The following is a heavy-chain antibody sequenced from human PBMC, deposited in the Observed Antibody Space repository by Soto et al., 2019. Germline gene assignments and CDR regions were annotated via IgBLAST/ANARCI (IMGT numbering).Heavy chain of an antibody. CDR2: TYYRSKWYS. Sequence: PSRTLSLTCAISVDSVSSNSAAWNWIRQSPSRGLEWLGRTYYRSKWYSEYAVSVKSRIIINPDTSKNQFSLQLNSVTPEDTAVYLCARQSRGGMDVWGQGTTVTVSS. CDR3: ARQSRGGMDV. J-gene: IGHJ6*02. CDR1: VDSVSSNSAA. V-gene: IGHV6-1*01.